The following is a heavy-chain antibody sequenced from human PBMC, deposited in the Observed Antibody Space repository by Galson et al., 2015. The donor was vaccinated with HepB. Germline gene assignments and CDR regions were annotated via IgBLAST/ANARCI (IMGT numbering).Heavy chain of an antibody. CDR3: AREDRYTYIVSFDY. CDR1: GFTFSNSG. CDR2: IWEDGSNK. V-gene: IGHV3-33*01. Sequence: SLRLSCAASGFTFSNSGMHWVRQAPRKGLEGVALIWEDGSNKYYAVTVKGRFSISRDNYKNALYLQMNSLRAEDTAMYFCAREDRYTYIVSFDYWGQGARVTVSS. D-gene: IGHD5-18*01. J-gene: IGHJ4*02.